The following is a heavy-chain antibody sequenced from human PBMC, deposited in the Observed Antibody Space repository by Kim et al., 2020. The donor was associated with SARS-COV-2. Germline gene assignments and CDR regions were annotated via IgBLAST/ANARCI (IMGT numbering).Heavy chain of an antibody. CDR3: AGVGRITMVRGVISMGY. Sequence: ASVKVSCKASGYTFTGYYMHWVRQAPGQGLEWMGWINPNSGGTNYAQKFQGRVTMTRDTSISTAYMELSRLRSDDTAVYYCAGVGRITMVRGVISMGYWGQGTLVTVSS. J-gene: IGHJ4*02. CDR1: GYTFTGYY. D-gene: IGHD3-10*01. V-gene: IGHV1-2*02. CDR2: INPNSGGT.